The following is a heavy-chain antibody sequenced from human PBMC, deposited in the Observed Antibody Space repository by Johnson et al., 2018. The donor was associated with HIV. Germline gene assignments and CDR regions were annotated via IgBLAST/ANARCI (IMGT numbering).Heavy chain of an antibody. J-gene: IGHJ3*01. CDR2: IRYDGSNK. D-gene: IGHD6-25*01. Sequence: MQLVESGGGVVQPGGSLRLSCAASGFTFSSYGMHWVRQAPGKGLEWVAFIRYDGSNKYYADSVKGRFTISRDNSKNTLYLQMNSLKTEDMAVYYCTTDVPGGPSAAVWGQGTMVTVSS. V-gene: IGHV3-30*02. CDR3: TTDVPGGPSAAV. CDR1: GFTFSSYG.